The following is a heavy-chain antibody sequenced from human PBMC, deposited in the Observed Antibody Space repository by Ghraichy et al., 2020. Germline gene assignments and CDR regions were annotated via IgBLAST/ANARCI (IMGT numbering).Heavy chain of an antibody. J-gene: IGHJ5*02. V-gene: IGHV4-59*01. CDR2: IYYSGST. Sequence: SETLSLTCTVSGGSISSYYWSWIRQPPGKGLEWIGYIYYSGSTNYNPSLKSRVTISVDTSKNQFSLKLSSVTAADTAVYYCARVRYDFWSGHGGFDPWGQGTLVTVSS. D-gene: IGHD3-3*01. CDR1: GGSISSYY. CDR3: ARVRYDFWSGHGGFDP.